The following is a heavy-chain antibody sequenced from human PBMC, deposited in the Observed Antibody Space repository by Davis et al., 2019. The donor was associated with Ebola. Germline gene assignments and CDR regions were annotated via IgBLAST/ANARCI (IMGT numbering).Heavy chain of an antibody. CDR3: ARDHGSGPFGGGYFDY. D-gene: IGHD3-16*01. V-gene: IGHV4-34*01. Sequence: SETLSLTCAVYGGSFSGYYWSWIRQPPGKGLEWIGEINHSGSTNYNPSLKSRVTISVDKSKNQFSLKLSSVTAADTAVYYCARDHGSGPFGGGYFDYWGQGTLVTVSS. CDR1: GGSFSGYY. J-gene: IGHJ4*02. CDR2: INHSGST.